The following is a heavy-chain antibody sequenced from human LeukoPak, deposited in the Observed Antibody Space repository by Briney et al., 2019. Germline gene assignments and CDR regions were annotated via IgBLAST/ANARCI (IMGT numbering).Heavy chain of an antibody. J-gene: IGHJ5*02. D-gene: IGHD2-2*01. CDR1: GGSISSYY. CDR2: IYYSGST. CDR3: ARLSSTSHTFDP. V-gene: IGHV4-59*01. Sequence: SETLSLTCTVSGGSISSYYWSWIRQPPGKGLEWIGYIYYSGSTNYNPSLKSRVTISVDTSKNQFSLKLSSVTAANTAVYYCARLSSTSHTFDPWGQGTLVTVSS.